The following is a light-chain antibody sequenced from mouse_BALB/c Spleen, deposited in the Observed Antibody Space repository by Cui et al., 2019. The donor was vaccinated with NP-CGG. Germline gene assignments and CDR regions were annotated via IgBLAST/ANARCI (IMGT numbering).Light chain of an antibody. CDR2: GTN. J-gene: IGLJ1*01. CDR3: ALWYSNHWV. CDR1: TGAVTTSNY. Sequence: AVVTQESALTTSPGETVIFTCRSSTGAVTTSNYANWVQEKPDHLFTGLIGGTNNRVPGVPARFSGSLIGDKAALTITGAQTEDEAIYFCALWYSNHWVFGGGTKLTVL. V-gene: IGLV1*01.